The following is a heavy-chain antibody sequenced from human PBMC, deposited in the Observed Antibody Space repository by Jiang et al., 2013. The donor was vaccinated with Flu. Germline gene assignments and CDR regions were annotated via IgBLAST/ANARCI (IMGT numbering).Heavy chain of an antibody. D-gene: IGHD5-12*01. CDR2: IYYTGST. CDR3: ATAQKXSGFELPYFDY. V-gene: IGHV4-39*07. J-gene: IGHJ4*02. CDR1: GGSLSSSNHY. Sequence: GSGLVKPSETLSLTCTVSGGSLSSSNHYWVWIRQPPGKGLEWIGSIYYTGSTYYNPSLKSRVTLSVHTSKNQLSLRLTSVTAADTAVYYCATAQKXSGFELPYFDYWGQGXLVTVSS.